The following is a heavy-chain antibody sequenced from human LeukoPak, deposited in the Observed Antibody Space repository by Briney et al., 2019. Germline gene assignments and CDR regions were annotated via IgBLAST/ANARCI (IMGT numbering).Heavy chain of an antibody. CDR3: ARDSSSSKWGFDY. J-gene: IGHJ4*02. CDR2: IYYSGST. Sequence: PSETLSLTCTVSGGSISSYYWSWIRQPPGKGLEWIGYIYYSGSTNYNPSLKSRVTISVDTSKNQFSLKLSSVTAADTAVCYCARDSSSSKWGFDYWGQGTLVTVSS. D-gene: IGHD6-6*01. V-gene: IGHV4-59*01. CDR1: GGSISSYY.